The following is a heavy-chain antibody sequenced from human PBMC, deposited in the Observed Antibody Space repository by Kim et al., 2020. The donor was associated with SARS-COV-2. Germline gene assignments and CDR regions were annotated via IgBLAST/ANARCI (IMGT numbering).Heavy chain of an antibody. CDR3: ARRDYYGSGSFDY. J-gene: IGHJ4*02. D-gene: IGHD3-10*01. V-gene: IGHV4-31*02. Sequence: YYNPSLKSRVIRSVDTSKNQFSLKLSSVSAADTAVYYCARRDYYGSGSFDYWGQGTLVTVSS.